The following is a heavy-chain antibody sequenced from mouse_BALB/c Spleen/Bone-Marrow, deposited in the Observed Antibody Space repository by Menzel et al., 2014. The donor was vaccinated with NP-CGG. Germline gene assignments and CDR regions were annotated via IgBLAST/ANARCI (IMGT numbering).Heavy chain of an antibody. CDR3: ARPYRYYFDY. V-gene: IGHV5-6-3*01. Sequence: EVNVVESGGGLVQPGGSLKLSCAASGFTFSSYGMSWVRQTPGKRLELVATINSNGGSTYYPDSVKGRFTISRDNAKNTLYLQMSSLKSEDTAMYYCARPYRYYFDYWGQGTTLTVSS. CDR1: GFTFSSYG. D-gene: IGHD2-14*01. J-gene: IGHJ2*01. CDR2: INSNGGST.